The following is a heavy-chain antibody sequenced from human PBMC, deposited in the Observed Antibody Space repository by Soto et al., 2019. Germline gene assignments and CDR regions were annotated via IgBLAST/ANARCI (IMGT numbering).Heavy chain of an antibody. CDR2: IYPGDSGT. CDR3: ARQFLRGYSYGYYFDY. CDR1: GYSFTSYW. D-gene: IGHD5-18*01. V-gene: IGHV5-51*01. Sequence: GESLKISCKGSGYSFTSYWIGWVRQMPGKGLEWMGMIYPGDSGTRYSPSFQGQVTISADKSITTAYLQWSSLKASDSAMYYCARQFLRGYSYGYYFDYWGQGTLVTVSS. J-gene: IGHJ4*02.